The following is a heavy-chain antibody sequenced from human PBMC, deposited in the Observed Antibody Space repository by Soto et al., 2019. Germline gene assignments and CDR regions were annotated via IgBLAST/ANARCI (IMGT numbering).Heavy chain of an antibody. V-gene: IGHV1-69*13. CDR3: ARGLPSGDYYYCSGSHYYYYGMDV. Sequence: SVKVSCKASGGTFGSYAISWVRQAPGQGLEWMGGIIPIFGTANYAQKFQGRVTITADESTSTAYMELSSLRSEDTAVYYCARGLPSGDYYYCSGSHYYYYGMDVWGQGTTVPVSS. D-gene: IGHD3-22*01. CDR1: GGTFGSYA. J-gene: IGHJ6*02. CDR2: IIPIFGTA.